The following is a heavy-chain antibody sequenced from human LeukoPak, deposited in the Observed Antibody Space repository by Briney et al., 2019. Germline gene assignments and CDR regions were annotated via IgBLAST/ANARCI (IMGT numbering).Heavy chain of an antibody. D-gene: IGHD2-2*01. Sequence: SETLSLTCAVYGGSFSGYYWSWIRQPPGKELEWIGEINHSGSTNYNPSLKSRVTISVDTSKNQFSLKLSSVTAADTAVYYCAKAHSVVVPAAMRRNWFDPWGQGTLVTVSS. J-gene: IGHJ5*02. CDR1: GGSFSGYY. CDR2: INHSGST. V-gene: IGHV4-34*01. CDR3: AKAHSVVVPAAMRRNWFDP.